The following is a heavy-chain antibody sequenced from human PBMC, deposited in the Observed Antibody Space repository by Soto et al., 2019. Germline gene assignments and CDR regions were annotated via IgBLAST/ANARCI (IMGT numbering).Heavy chain of an antibody. V-gene: IGHV3-33*01. CDR3: AMPGDLQQEWLFDY. CDR2: IWYDGSNK. CDR1: GFTFSSYG. J-gene: IGHJ4*02. D-gene: IGHD3-3*01. Sequence: QVQRVESGGGVVQPGRSLRLSCAASGFTFSSYGMHWVRQAPGKGLEWVAVIWYDGSNKYYVDSVKGRFTISRDNSKNTLYLQMNSLRAEDTAVYSCAMPGDLQQEWLFDYWGQGTLVTVSS.